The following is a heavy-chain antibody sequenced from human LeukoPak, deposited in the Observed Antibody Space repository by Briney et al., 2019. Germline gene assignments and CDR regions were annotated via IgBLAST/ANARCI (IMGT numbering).Heavy chain of an antibody. CDR1: GFTFSSYW. CDR2: IRYDGSNK. D-gene: IGHD3-10*01. CDR3: AKDRDRTYYYYYMDV. V-gene: IGHV3-30*02. Sequence: GGSLRLSCAASGFTFSSYWMSWVRQAPGKGLEWVAFIRYDGSNKYYADSVKGRFTISRDNSKNTLYVQMNSLRAEDTAVYYCAKDRDRTYYYYYMDVWGKGTTVTISS. J-gene: IGHJ6*03.